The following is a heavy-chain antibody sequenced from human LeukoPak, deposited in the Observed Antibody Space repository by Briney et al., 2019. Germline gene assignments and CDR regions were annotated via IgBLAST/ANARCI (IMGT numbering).Heavy chain of an antibody. CDR1: GGTLNSFY. D-gene: IGHD3-22*01. Sequence: SETLSLTCSVSGGTLNSFYWSWIRQPPGKGLECIGYLYYSGGTNYNPSLRSRVTISVDTSKNQFSLKLSSVAAADTAVYYCARAGSGYSFDYWGQGTLVTVSS. J-gene: IGHJ4*02. CDR3: ARAGSGYSFDY. V-gene: IGHV4-59*01. CDR2: LYYSGGT.